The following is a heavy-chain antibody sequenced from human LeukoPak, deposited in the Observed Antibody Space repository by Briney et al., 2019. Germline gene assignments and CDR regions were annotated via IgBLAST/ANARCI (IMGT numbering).Heavy chain of an antibody. CDR1: GYTLTELS. D-gene: IGHD2-2*01. V-gene: IGHV1-24*01. CDR2: FDPEDGET. Sequence: VASVKVSCKVSGYTLTELSMHWVRQAPGKGLEWMGGFDPEDGETIYAQKFQGRVTMTEDTSTDTAYMELSSLRSEDTAVYYCATAPKTRYCSSTSCPPSYWGQGTLVTVSS. J-gene: IGHJ4*02. CDR3: ATAPKTRYCSSTSCPPSY.